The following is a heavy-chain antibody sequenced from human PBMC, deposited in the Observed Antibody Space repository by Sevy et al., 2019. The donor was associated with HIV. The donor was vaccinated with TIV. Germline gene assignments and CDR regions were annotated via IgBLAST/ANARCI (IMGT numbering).Heavy chain of an antibody. CDR1: GFIFSDYY. J-gene: IGHJ3*02. CDR2: ISSTSGSDI. V-gene: IGHV3-11*01. Sequence: GGSLRLSCAASGFIFSDYYMNWIRQAPGKGLEWVSYISSTSGSDIYYADSVKGRFTISRDNAKNSLYLQMNSLRAEDTAVYYCAREAIVSPDAFDXWGQGTMVTVSS. CDR3: AREAIVSPDAFDX. D-gene: IGHD2-15*01.